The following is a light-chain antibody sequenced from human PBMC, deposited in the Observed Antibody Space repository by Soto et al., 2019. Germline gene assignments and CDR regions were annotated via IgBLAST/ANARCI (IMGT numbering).Light chain of an antibody. CDR1: SSDLAIYNY. CDR2: QVT. J-gene: IGLJ1*01. Sequence: QSVLTQPASVSGSPGQSITMSCTGTSSDLAIYNYASWYQQQPGKAPKLMIYQVTNRPSGVSNRFSGSRSGNTASLTISGLQAEDEADYYCSSYTDSSNYVFGTGTKVTVL. V-gene: IGLV2-14*01. CDR3: SSYTDSSNYV.